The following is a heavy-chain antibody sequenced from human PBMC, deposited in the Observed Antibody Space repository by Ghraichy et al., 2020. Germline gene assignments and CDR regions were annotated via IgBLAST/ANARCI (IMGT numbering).Heavy chain of an antibody. Sequence: GESLNISCAASGFTFSDYYMSWIRQAPGKGLEWVSYISSSGSTIYYADSVKGRFTISRDNAKNSLYLQMNSLRAEDTAVYYCARDRMAAAAIHGYYYYGMDVWGQGTTVTVSS. CDR1: GFTFSDYY. CDR3: ARDRMAAAAIHGYYYYGMDV. CDR2: ISSSGSTI. D-gene: IGHD2-2*02. J-gene: IGHJ6*02. V-gene: IGHV3-11*01.